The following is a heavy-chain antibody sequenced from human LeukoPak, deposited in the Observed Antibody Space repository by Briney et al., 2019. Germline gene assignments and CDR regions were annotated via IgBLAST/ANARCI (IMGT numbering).Heavy chain of an antibody. Sequence: SVKVSCKASGGTFSSYAISWVRQAPGQGLEWMGGIIPIFGTANYAQKFQGRVTITTDESTSTAYMELSSLRSEDTAVYYWASPSHQDNSSWYREYFHHLDLWGKGTTVTVSS. CDR3: ASPSHQDNSSWYREYFHHLDL. CDR1: GGTFSSYA. D-gene: IGHD6-13*01. J-gene: IGHJ6*03. V-gene: IGHV1-69*05. CDR2: IIPIFGTA.